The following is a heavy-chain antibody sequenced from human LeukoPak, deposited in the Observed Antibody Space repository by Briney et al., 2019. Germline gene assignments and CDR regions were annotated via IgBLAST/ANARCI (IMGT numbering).Heavy chain of an antibody. J-gene: IGHJ6*04. CDR1: GGSISSYY. CDR3: ARDGGRAYYDFWSGYYHSVDV. Sequence: SETLSLTCTVSGGSISSYYWSWIRQPPGKGLEWIGYIYYSGSTHYNPSLTSRDTISVDTSKNQFSLKLRSVTAADTGVYYCARDGGRAYYDFWSGYYHSVDVWGRGTTVTVSS. D-gene: IGHD3-3*01. V-gene: IGHV4-59*01. CDR2: IYYSGST.